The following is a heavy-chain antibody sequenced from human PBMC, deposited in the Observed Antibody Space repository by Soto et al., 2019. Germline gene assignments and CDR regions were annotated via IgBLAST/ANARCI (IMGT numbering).Heavy chain of an antibody. Sequence: GGSLRLSCAASGFTFSSYAMHWVRQAPGKGLEWVAVISYDGSNKYYADSVKGRFTISRDNSKNTLYLQMNSLRAEDTAVYYCARDMSSSSSVLGYYYYYGMDVWGQGTTVTVSS. J-gene: IGHJ6*02. D-gene: IGHD6-6*01. CDR1: GFTFSSYA. V-gene: IGHV3-30-3*01. CDR2: ISYDGSNK. CDR3: ARDMSSSSSVLGYYYYYGMDV.